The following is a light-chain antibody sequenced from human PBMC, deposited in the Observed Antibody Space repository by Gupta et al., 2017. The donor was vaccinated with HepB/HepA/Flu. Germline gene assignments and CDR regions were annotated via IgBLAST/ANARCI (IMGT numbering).Light chain of an antibody. V-gene: IGLV2-14*03. CDR3: SSYTTSSVLV. J-gene: IGLJ3*02. Sequence: QSALTQPASVSGSPGQSITISCTGTSSDVGTYNYVSWYQQHPGKAPKVMIYGVTNRPSGVSNRFSGSKSGNTASLTISGLQAEDEADYYCSSYTTSSVLVFGGGTKVTVL. CDR1: SSDVGTYNY. CDR2: GVT.